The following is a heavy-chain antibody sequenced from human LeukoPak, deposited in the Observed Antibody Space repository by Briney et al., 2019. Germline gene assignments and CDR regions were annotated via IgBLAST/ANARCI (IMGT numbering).Heavy chain of an antibody. CDR1: GFTFSSYA. D-gene: IGHD5-12*01. J-gene: IGHJ4*02. V-gene: IGHV3-23*01. CDR2: ISGSGGST. CDR3: AKRGIVATITHFDY. Sequence: GRSLRLSCAASGFTFSSYAMSWVRQAPGKGLEWVSAISGSGGSTYYADSVKGRFTISRDNSKNTLYLQMNSLRAEDTAVYYCAKRGIVATITHFDYWGQETLVTVSS.